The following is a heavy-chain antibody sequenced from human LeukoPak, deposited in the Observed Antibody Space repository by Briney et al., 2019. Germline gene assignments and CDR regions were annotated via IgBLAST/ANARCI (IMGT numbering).Heavy chain of an antibody. J-gene: IGHJ4*02. CDR1: GYTFTGFY. CDR2: INPSSGGT. D-gene: IGHD2-2*01. V-gene: IGHV1-2*02. CDR3: ARDVGEYCSSVSCYASDY. Sequence: ASVKVSCKASGYTFTGFYMHWVRQAPGQGLEWMGWINPSSGGTNYAQKFQGRVTMTRDTSISTAYMELSRLRSDDTAVYYCARDVGEYCSSVSCYASDYWGQGTLVTVSS.